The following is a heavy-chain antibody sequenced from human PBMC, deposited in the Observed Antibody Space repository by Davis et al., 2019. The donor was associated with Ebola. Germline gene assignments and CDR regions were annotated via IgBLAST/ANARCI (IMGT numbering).Heavy chain of an antibody. CDR1: GFTFSSYA. J-gene: IGHJ4*02. D-gene: IGHD1-26*01. CDR3: ARVRGGSYFDY. V-gene: IGHV3-23*01. CDR2: ISGSGGST. Sequence: GESLKISCAASGFTFSSYAMSWVRQAPGKGLEWVSAISGSGGSTYYADSVKGRFTISRDNSKNTLYLQMNSLRAEDTAVYYCARVRGGSYFDYWGQGTLVTVSS.